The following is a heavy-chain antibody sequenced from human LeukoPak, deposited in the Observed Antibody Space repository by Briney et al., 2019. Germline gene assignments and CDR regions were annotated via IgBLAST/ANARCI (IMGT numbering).Heavy chain of an antibody. Sequence: SETLSLTCAVSGGXIRNYYCSWIRQSPGKGLEWVGHVYHSGTTNYNPSLKSRVTMSVDTSKNQFSLKLISVAAADTAVYYCARGRSPVGDYYFDLWGRGALVSVSS. V-gene: IGHV4-59*01. J-gene: IGHJ2*01. CDR3: ARGRSPVGDYYFDL. CDR2: VYHSGTT. CDR1: GGXIRNYY. D-gene: IGHD3-16*01.